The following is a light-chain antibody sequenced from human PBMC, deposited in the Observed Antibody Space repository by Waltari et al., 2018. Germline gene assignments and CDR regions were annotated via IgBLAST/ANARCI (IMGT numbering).Light chain of an antibody. Sequence: QSALTQPASVSGSPGQSITISCTGTSSDVGSYKFVSWYQQEPGKAPKIMIYEVSKRPSGVSNRFSGSKSGNTASLTISGLQAEDEADYYCCSYAGSSTYVVFGGGTKLTVL. J-gene: IGLJ2*01. V-gene: IGLV2-23*02. CDR2: EVS. CDR3: CSYAGSSTYVV. CDR1: SSDVGSYKF.